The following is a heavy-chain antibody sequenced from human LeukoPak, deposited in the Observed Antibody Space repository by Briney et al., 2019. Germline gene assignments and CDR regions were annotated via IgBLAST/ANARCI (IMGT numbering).Heavy chain of an antibody. J-gene: IGHJ2*01. CDR2: IYYSGST. D-gene: IGHD6-6*01. V-gene: IGHV4-39*07. Sequence: SETLSLTCTVSGGSISSSSYYWGWIRQPPGKGLEWIGSIYYSGSTYYNPSLKSRVTISVYTSKNQFSLKLSSVTAADTAVYYCASLTSLEYSSSTPSWYFDLWGRGTLVTVSS. CDR1: GGSISSSSYY. CDR3: ASLTSLEYSSSTPSWYFDL.